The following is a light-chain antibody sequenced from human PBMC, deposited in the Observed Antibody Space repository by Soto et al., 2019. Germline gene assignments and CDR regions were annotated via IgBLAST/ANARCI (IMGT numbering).Light chain of an antibody. CDR3: EQYGSTPHT. CDR1: QSVGNNY. V-gene: IGKV3-20*01. J-gene: IGKJ4*01. Sequence: EIVLTQSPGTLSLSPGERATLSCRASQSVGNNYLAWYQQKPGQAPRFLIYDASIRATGIPDRFSGSGSGTDFTLTISRLEPEDFAVYYCEQYGSTPHTFSGGTKVEIK. CDR2: DAS.